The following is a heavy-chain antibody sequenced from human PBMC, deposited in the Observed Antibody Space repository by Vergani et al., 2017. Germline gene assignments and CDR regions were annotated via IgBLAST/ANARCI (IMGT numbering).Heavy chain of an antibody. CDR3: ARDREYYDFWSGYYTEYAFDI. D-gene: IGHD3-3*01. CDR1: GFTFSDYY. Sequence: QVQLVESGGGLVKPGGSLRLSCAASGFTFSDYYMSWIRQAPGKGLEWVSYISSSGSTIYYADSVKGRFTISRDNAKNSLYLQMNSLRAEDTAVYYCARDREYYDFWSGYYTEYAFDIWGQGTMVTVSS. V-gene: IGHV3-11*04. J-gene: IGHJ3*02. CDR2: ISSSGSTI.